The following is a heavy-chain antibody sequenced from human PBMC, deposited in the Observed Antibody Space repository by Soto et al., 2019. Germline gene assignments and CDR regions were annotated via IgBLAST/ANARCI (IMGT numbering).Heavy chain of an antibody. CDR3: AREMTISGVAYARGVDV. CDR2: IYQSGRT. CDR1: GGSSSTFDYS. J-gene: IGHJ6*02. Sequence: ITCAVSGGSSSTFDYSWGGIRQAPGRGLEWIGSIYQSGRTYYIPSLKSRATMSLDKSKNQFSLNTTSAVAADTARYYCAREMTISGVAYARGVDVWGPVTTV. D-gene: IGHD3-3*01. V-gene: IGHV4-30-2*01.